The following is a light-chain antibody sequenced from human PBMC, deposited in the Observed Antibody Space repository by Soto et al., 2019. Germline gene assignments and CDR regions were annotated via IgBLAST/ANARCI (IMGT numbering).Light chain of an antibody. Sequence: QSVLTQPASVSGSPGQSITISCTGTSSDVGNYNLVSWYQQHPGKAPKLMIYEGTKRPSGVSNRFSGSKSGNTASLTISGLQAEDEADYYCCSYAGSRSWVFGGGTKVTVL. CDR2: EGT. CDR1: SSDVGNYNL. J-gene: IGLJ3*02. V-gene: IGLV2-23*01. CDR3: CSYAGSRSWV.